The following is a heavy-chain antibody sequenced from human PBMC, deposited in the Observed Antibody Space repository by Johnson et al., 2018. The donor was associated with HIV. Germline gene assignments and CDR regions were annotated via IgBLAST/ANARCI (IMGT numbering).Heavy chain of an antibody. CDR3: AKDLNYGSGPVDI. Sequence: QMLLVESGGGVMQPGKSLRLSCEASGFTFRSYAMHWVRQAPGKGLEWVAVITYDGRNKYYADSVKGRFTISRDDSKSIAYLQMNSLKTEDTAVYYCAKDLNYGSGPVDIWGQGTMVTVSS. CDR1: GFTFRSYA. J-gene: IGHJ3*02. CDR2: ITYDGRNK. V-gene: IGHV3-30*04. D-gene: IGHD3-10*01.